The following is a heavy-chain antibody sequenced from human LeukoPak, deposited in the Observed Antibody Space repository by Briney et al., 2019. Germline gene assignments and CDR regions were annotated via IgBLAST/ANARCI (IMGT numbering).Heavy chain of an antibody. CDR3: ARDQTSYGAPGFDP. V-gene: IGHV4-61*01. CDR1: DGSVSSRNYY. D-gene: IGHD2/OR15-2a*01. Sequence: PSETLSLTCTVSDGSVSSRNYYWSWIRQPPGKGLEWVGHINYSGSTNYNPSLRSRLTISVDTSNNQFSLRLTSVTAADTAVYYCARDQTSYGAPGFDPWGQGTPVTVSS. CDR2: INYSGST. J-gene: IGHJ5*02.